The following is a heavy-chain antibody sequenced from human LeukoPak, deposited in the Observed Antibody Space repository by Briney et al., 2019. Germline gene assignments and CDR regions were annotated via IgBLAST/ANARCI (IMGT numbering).Heavy chain of an antibody. Sequence: SETLSLTCTVSGGSISSGGYYWSWIRQHPGKGLEWIGYIYYSGSTYYNPSHKSRVTISVDTSKNQSSLKLSSVTAADAAVYYCARERPNVVRGEGFDYWGQGTLVTVSS. CDR1: GGSISSGGYY. V-gene: IGHV4-31*03. CDR2: IYYSGST. CDR3: ARERPNVVRGEGFDY. D-gene: IGHD3-10*01. J-gene: IGHJ4*02.